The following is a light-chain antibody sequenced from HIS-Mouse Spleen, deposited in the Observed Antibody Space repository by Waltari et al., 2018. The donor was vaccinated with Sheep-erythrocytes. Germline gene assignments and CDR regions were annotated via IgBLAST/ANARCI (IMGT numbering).Light chain of an antibody. Sequence: QSALTQPRSVSGSPGQSVTISCPGTSSDVGGYNYVSWYQQHPGKAPKLMIYDVSKRPYGVPDRFSCSKSGNTASLTISGLQAEDEADYYCCSYAGSYNHVFATGTKVTVL. CDR1: SSDVGGYNY. J-gene: IGLJ1*01. V-gene: IGLV2-11*01. CDR3: CSYAGSYNHV. CDR2: DVS.